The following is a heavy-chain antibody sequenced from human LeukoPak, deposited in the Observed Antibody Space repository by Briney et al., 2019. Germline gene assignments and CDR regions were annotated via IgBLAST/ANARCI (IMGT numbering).Heavy chain of an antibody. CDR1: GFTFSSYG. CDR3: ARVLRYCSGGNCYSGGLGYMDV. J-gene: IGHJ6*03. CDR2: IRYDGSNK. Sequence: GGSLRLPCAASGFTFSSYGMHWVGQAPGEGLEWVAFIRYDGSNKYYADSVKGRFTISRDNSKNTLYLQMNSLRAEDTAVYYCARVLRYCSGGNCYSGGLGYMDVWGKGTTVTISS. D-gene: IGHD2-15*01. V-gene: IGHV3-30*02.